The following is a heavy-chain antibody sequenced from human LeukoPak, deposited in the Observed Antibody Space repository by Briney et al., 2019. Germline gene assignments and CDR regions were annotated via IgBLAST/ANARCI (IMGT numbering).Heavy chain of an antibody. CDR2: ISYDGSNK. V-gene: IGHV3-30-3*01. J-gene: IGHJ6*02. Sequence: GGSLRLSCAASGFTFSSYAMHWVRQAPGKGLEWVAVISYDGSNKYYADSVKGRFTISRDNSKNTLYLQMNSLRGEDTAVYYCARGMDVWGQGTTVTVSS. CDR1: GFTFSSYA. CDR3: ARGMDV.